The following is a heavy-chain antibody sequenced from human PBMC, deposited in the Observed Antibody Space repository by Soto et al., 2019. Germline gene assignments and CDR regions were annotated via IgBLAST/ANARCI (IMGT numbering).Heavy chain of an antibody. CDR3: ARDSGVRGPSGDLDY. V-gene: IGHV1-3*01. J-gene: IGHJ4*02. CDR2: VTGGNGDT. Sequence: GASVKVTCKASGFIFTSHVVHWVLQAPGQRLEWMGWVTGGNGDTKYSQKFQGRVTITRDISATTAYMELSRLTSEDKAIYYCARDSGVRGPSGDLDYWGQGTLVTVSS. D-gene: IGHD3-10*02. CDR1: GFIFTSHV.